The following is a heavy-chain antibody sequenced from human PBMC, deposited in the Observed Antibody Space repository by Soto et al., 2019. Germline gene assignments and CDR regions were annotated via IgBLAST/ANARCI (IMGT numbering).Heavy chain of an antibody. CDR2: ITGGGGRT. CDR3: AKDGQIYASGSGDYGMDV. Sequence: GGTLRLSCAASGFPFSSYAMNWVRQAPGKGLEWVSTITGGGGRTSYADSVKGRFTISRDNSRNTLYLQMNSLRAEDTAVYYCAKDGQIYASGSGDYGMDVWGQGTTVNVSS. CDR1: GFPFSSYA. V-gene: IGHV3-23*01. D-gene: IGHD3-10*01. J-gene: IGHJ6*02.